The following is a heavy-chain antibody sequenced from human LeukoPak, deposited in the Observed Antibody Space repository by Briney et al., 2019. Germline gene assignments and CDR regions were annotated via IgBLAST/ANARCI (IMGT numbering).Heavy chain of an antibody. Sequence: GGSLRLSCAASGFTVSSNYMSGVRKAPGKGLEWVSVIYSGGSTFYADSVKGRFTISRDNSKNTLYLQMNSLRAEDTAVYYCARDGTTVVDYWGQGTLVTVSS. J-gene: IGHJ4*02. CDR3: ARDGTTVVDY. V-gene: IGHV3-66*01. CDR1: GFTVSSNY. D-gene: IGHD4-23*01. CDR2: IYSGGST.